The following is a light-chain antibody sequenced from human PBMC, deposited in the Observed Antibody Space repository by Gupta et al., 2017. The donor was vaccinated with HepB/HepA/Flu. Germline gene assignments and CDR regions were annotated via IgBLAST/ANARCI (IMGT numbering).Light chain of an antibody. CDR1: SSDVGGYNY. V-gene: IGLV2-8*01. CDR2: EVT. J-gene: IGLJ2*01. CDR3: SSYVGTNSVI. Sequence: SALTQPPSASGSPGQSVPISCTGTSSDVGGYNYVAWYQQHPGKVPKLMIYEVTKRPSGVPDRFSGSKSGNTASLTVSELQAEDEADYYCSSYVGTNSVIFGGGTKLTVL.